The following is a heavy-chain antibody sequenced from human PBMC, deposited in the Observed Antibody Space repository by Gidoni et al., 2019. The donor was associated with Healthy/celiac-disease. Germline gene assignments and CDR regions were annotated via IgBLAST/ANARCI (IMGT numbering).Heavy chain of an antibody. Sequence: QVQLQESGPGLVTPSETLSLTCTVPGGPISSYYWSWIRQPAGKGLQWIGRIYTSGSTNYNPSLKSRVTMSVDTSKNQFSLKLSSVTAADTAVYYCARDWLWFGELPRYFDLWGRGTLVTVSS. J-gene: IGHJ2*01. CDR2: IYTSGST. D-gene: IGHD3-10*01. CDR3: ARDWLWFGELPRYFDL. V-gene: IGHV4-4*07. CDR1: GGPISSYY.